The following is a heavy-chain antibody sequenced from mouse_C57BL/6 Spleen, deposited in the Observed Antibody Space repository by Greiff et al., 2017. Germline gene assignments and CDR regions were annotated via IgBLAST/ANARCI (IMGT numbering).Heavy chain of an antibody. CDR2: ISSGSSTI. J-gene: IGHJ2*01. D-gene: IGHD1-1*01. CDR1: GFTFSDYG. Sequence: EVQVVESGGGLVKPGGSLKLSCAASGFTFSDYGMHWVRQAPEKGLEWVAYISSGSSTIYYADTVKGRFTISRDNAKNTLFLQMTSLRSEDTAMYYCARTVNYYGTYFDYWGQGTTLTVSS. V-gene: IGHV5-17*01. CDR3: ARTVNYYGTYFDY.